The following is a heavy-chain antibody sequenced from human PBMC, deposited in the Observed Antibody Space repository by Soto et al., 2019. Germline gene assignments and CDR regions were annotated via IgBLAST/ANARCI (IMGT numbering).Heavy chain of an antibody. CDR1: GFTFSSYA. D-gene: IGHD3-22*01. CDR2: ISGSGGST. CDR3: AKDRYGIVVVITGARGPDAFDI. J-gene: IGHJ3*02. V-gene: IGHV3-23*01. Sequence: EVQLLESGGGLVQPGGSLRLSCAASGFTFSSYAMSWVRQASGKGLEWVSAISGSGGSTYYADSVKGRFTISRDNSKNTLYLQMNSLRAEDTAVYYCAKDRYGIVVVITGARGPDAFDIWGQGTMVTVSS.